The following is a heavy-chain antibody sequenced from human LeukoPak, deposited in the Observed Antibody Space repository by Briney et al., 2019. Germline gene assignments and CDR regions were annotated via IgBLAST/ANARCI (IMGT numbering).Heavy chain of an antibody. V-gene: IGHV4-59*01. CDR1: GFPICGYY. Sequence: SETLSLTCTVSGFPICGYYWSWIRQPPGKGLEWIGYIYYSGSTNYNPSLKSRVTISVDTSKNQFSLKLSSVTAADTAVYYCARVPKYDILTGNNWFDPWGQGTLVTVSS. J-gene: IGHJ5*02. CDR3: ARVPKYDILTGNNWFDP. CDR2: IYYSGST. D-gene: IGHD3-9*01.